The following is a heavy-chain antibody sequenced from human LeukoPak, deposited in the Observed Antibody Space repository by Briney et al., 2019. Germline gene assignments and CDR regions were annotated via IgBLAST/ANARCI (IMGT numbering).Heavy chain of an antibody. J-gene: IGHJ6*02. CDR3: AKDRRGGYGGNSDYYYGMDV. V-gene: IGHV3-53*01. CDR2: ICSGGST. Sequence: PGGSLRLSCAASGFTVSSNYMSWVRQAPGKGLEWVSVICSGGSTYYADSVKGRFTISRDNSKNTLYLQMSSLRAEDTAVYYCAKDRRGGYGGNSDYYYGMDVWGQGTTVTVSS. D-gene: IGHD4-23*01. CDR1: GFTVSSNY.